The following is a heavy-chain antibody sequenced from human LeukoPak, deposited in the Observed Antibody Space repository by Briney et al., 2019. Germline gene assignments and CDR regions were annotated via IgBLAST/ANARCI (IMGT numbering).Heavy chain of an antibody. CDR1: GGSISSYY. CDR2: IYTSGST. V-gene: IGHV4-4*07. CDR3: AREKGIAVAGTLSDWFDP. Sequence: PSETLSLTCTVSGGSISSYYWSWIRQPAGKGLEWIGRIYTSGSTNYNPSLKSRVTMSVDTPKNQFSLKLSSVTAADTAVYYCAREKGIAVAGTLSDWFDPWGQGTLVTVSS. J-gene: IGHJ5*02. D-gene: IGHD6-19*01.